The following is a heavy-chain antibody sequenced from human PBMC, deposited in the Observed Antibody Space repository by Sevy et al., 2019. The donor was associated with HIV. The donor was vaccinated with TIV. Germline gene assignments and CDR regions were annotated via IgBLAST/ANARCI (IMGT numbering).Heavy chain of an antibody. CDR3: AKAGSDYVWATYRFFDY. Sequence: GGSLRLSCAASGFSFNIYAMSWVRQGSGKGLEWVAGIGGSGVDTHYADSVKGRFTISRDNSKNTLYLQMSNLRAEDTAVYYCAKAGSDYVWATYRFFDYWGQGTLVTVSS. J-gene: IGHJ4*02. CDR1: GFSFNIYA. CDR2: IGGSGVDT. D-gene: IGHD3-16*02. V-gene: IGHV3-23*01.